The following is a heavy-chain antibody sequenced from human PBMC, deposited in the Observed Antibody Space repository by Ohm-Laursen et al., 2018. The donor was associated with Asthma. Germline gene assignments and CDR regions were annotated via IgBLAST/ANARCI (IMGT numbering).Heavy chain of an antibody. V-gene: IGHV3-7*05. CDR3: ATNLPYEAENY. CDR2: IYPDGGEK. Sequence: SLRLSCAASGLPFSNFCMSWVRQAPGKGLEWVANIYPDGGEKYCVDSVDGRFTISRDNAKNSLYLQMNSLRAEDTAVYYCATNLPYEAENYWGQGTLVTVSS. J-gene: IGHJ4*02. CDR1: GLPFSNFC. D-gene: IGHD3-16*01.